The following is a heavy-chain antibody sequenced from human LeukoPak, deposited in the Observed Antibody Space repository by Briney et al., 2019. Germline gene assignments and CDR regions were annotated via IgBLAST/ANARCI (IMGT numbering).Heavy chain of an antibody. CDR1: GGSISSYY. J-gene: IGHJ4*02. V-gene: IGHV4-59*01. D-gene: IGHD3-9*01. Sequence: SETLSLTCTVSGGSISSYYWSWIRQPPGKGLEWIGYIYYSGSTNYNPSLKSRVTISVDTSKNQFSLKLSSVTAADTAVYYCAGGGDILTGYYLIGGLFDYWGQGTLVTVSS. CDR3: AGGGDILTGYYLIGGLFDY. CDR2: IYYSGST.